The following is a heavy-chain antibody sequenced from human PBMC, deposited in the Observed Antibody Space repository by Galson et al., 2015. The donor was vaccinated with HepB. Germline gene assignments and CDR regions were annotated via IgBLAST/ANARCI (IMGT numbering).Heavy chain of an antibody. J-gene: IGHJ4*02. D-gene: IGHD4-11*01. Sequence: SLRLSCAASGFTFSSYPMTWVRQAPGKGLEWVSAISGNGGSTFYADSVKGRFTISRDNSKNTLYLQMDSLRAEETAVYYCAKASRDSNYYFDCLGQGTLVTVSS. CDR3: AKASRDSNYYFDC. CDR2: ISGNGGST. V-gene: IGHV3-23*01. CDR1: GFTFSSYP.